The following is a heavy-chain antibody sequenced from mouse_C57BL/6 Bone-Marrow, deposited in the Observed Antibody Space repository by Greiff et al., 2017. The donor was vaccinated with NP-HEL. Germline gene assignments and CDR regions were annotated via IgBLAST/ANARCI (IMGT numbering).Heavy chain of an antibody. V-gene: IGHV1-53*01. CDR3: AREGLWYPYYFDY. CDR1: GYTFTSYW. CDR2: INPSNGGT. D-gene: IGHD2-1*01. Sequence: QVQLKESGTELVKPGASVKLSCKASGYTFTSYWMHWVKQRPGQGLEWIGNINPSNGGTNYNEKFKSKATLTVDKSSSTAYMQLSSLTSEDSAVYYCAREGLWYPYYFDYWGQGTTLTVSS. J-gene: IGHJ2*01.